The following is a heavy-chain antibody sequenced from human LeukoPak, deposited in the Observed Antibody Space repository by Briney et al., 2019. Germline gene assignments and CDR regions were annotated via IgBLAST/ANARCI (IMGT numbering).Heavy chain of an antibody. CDR2: ISSSSSTI. CDR1: GFTFSSYS. V-gene: IGHV3-48*01. CDR3: ARGAITMVRAWEFDY. D-gene: IGHD3-10*01. Sequence: GGSLRLSCAASGFTFSSYSMNWVRQAPGKGLEWVSYISSSSSTIYYADSVKGRFTISRDNAKNSLYLQMNSLRVEDTAVYYCARGAITMVRAWEFDYWGQGTRVTVSS. J-gene: IGHJ4*02.